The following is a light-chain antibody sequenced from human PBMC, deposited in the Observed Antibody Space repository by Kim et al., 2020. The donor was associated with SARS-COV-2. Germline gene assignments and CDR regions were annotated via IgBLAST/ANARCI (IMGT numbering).Light chain of an antibody. J-gene: IGLJ2*01. CDR3: SSYAGNNNWI. CDR2: DVS. V-gene: IGLV2-8*01. CDR1: SSD. Sequence: ASGSPGQSVTIPCTGTSSDVSSFQQHPGKSPKLMIYDVSKRPSGVPDRFSGSKSGNTASLTVSGLQAEDEAVYYCSSYAGNNNWIFGGGTQLTVL.